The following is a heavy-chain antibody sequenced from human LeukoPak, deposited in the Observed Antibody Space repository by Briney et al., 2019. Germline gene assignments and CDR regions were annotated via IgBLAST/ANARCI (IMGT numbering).Heavy chain of an antibody. CDR1: EFTFDDYV. Sequence: GGSLRLSCGVSEFTFDDYVIHWVRQGPGKGLEWVAAMSWTSGSIAYADSVKGRFNIFRDNAQSSLYLQMNSLRAEDTAFYYCARSSGSYEGYYGVEVWGQGTTVIVSS. CDR2: MSWTSGSI. V-gene: IGHV3-9*01. CDR3: ARSSGSYEGYYGVEV. D-gene: IGHD6-19*01. J-gene: IGHJ6*02.